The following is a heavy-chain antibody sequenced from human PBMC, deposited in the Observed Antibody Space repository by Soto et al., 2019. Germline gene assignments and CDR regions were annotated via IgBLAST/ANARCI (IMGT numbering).Heavy chain of an antibody. CDR2: ISWNSGSI. CDR3: AKDAIIAAAGKDYYYGMDV. D-gene: IGHD6-13*01. CDR1: GFTFDDYA. V-gene: IGHV3-9*01. J-gene: IGHJ6*02. Sequence: GGSLRLSCAASGFTFDDYAMHWVRQAPGKGLEWVSGISWNSGSIGYADSVKGRFTISRDNAKNSLYLQMNSLRAEDTALYYCAKDAIIAAAGKDYYYGMDVWGQGTTVTVSS.